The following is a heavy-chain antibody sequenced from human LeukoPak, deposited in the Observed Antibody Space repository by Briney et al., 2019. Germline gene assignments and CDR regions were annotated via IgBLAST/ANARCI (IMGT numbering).Heavy chain of an antibody. Sequence: GGSLRLSCAASGFTFSSYGMHWVRQAPGKGLEWVAVIWYDGSNKYYADSVKGRFTISRDNSKNTLYLQMSSLRAEDTAVYSCAKDLTTGMLSFDYWGQGTLVTVSS. CDR1: GFTFSSYG. CDR2: IWYDGSNK. D-gene: IGHD1-1*01. CDR3: AKDLTTGMLSFDY. V-gene: IGHV3-33*06. J-gene: IGHJ4*02.